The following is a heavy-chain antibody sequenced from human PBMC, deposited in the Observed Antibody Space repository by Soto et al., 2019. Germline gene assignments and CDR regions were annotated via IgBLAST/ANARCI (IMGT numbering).Heavy chain of an antibody. CDR2: ISCYNGKT. V-gene: IGHV1-18*01. CDR1: GYSFTAYG. J-gene: IGHJ6*02. D-gene: IGHD3-3*01. CDR3: ARDAPPPELRFLEWHNYDYNGMDV. Sequence: QVQVVQSGDEVKETGASVRVSCKTSGYSFTAYGISWVRQAPGQGLEWMGWISCYNGKTKYAQKVQGRVTMTTDTSRTTAYMEVMSLRSYDTTIYYCARDAPPPELRFLEWHNYDYNGMDVWGQGTTVTVSS.